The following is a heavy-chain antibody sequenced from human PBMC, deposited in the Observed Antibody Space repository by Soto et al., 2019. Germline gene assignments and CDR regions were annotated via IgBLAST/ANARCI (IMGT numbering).Heavy chain of an antibody. J-gene: IGHJ4*02. CDR3: ARMGIVGATTLDY. CDR2: IYYSGST. CDR1: GYSISNTNW. D-gene: IGHD1-26*01. V-gene: IGHV4-28*01. Sequence: QVQLQESGPGLVKPSDTLSLTCAVSGYSISNTNWWGWIRQPPGKGLEWIGYIYYSGSTYYNPSLKSRVTLSVDTSKNQFSLKLSSVTAVDTAVYYCARMGIVGATTLDYWGQGTLVTVSS.